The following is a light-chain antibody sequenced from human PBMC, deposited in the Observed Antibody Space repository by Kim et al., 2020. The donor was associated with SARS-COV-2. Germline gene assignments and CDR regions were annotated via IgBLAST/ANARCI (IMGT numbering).Light chain of an antibody. J-gene: IGKJ1*01. V-gene: IGKV2-28*01. CDR3: MQALQTPLT. CDR2: LGS. Sequence: PASISCRYSQSLLDSTGYDYLDWYLQKPGQSPQLLIYLGSNRDSGVPDRFSGRGSGTDFTLKISRVEADDVGVYYCMQALQTPLTFGQGTKVEIK. CDR1: QSLLDSTGYDY.